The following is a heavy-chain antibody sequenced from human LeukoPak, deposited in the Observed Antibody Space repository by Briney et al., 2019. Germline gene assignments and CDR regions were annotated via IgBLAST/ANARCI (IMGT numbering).Heavy chain of an antibody. CDR3: ARVGIAAAGTADYYNYYGMDV. D-gene: IGHD6-13*01. CDR2: ISAYNGNT. V-gene: IGHV1-18*01. Sequence: ASVKVSCKASGYTFTSYGISWVRQAPGQGLEWMGWISAYNGNTNYAQKLQGRVTVTTDTSTSTAYMELRSLRSDDTAVYYCARVGIAAAGTADYYNYYGMDVWGQGTTVTVSS. CDR1: GYTFTSYG. J-gene: IGHJ6*02.